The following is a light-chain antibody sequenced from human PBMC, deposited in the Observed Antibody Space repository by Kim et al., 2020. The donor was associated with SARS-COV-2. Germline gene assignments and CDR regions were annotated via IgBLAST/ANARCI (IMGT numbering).Light chain of an antibody. CDR2: GKN. Sequence: SSELTQDPAVSVALGQTVRITCHRDSLRSYYANWYQQKAGQAPVLVMYGKNTRPPGIPDRFSGSSSGNTAFLTITGAQAEDEADYHCNSRDSDENPLVLGGGTQLTVL. V-gene: IGLV3-19*01. CDR3: NSRDSDENPLV. CDR1: SLRSYY. J-gene: IGLJ3*02.